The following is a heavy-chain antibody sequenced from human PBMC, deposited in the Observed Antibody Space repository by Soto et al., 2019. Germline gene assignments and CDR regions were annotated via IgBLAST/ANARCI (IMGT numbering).Heavy chain of an antibody. D-gene: IGHD4-17*01. CDR1: GGSINSGYYY. Sequence: QVQLQESGPGLVKPSQTLSLTCTVSGGSINSGYYYWSWIRQPPGKGLEWIGYIYYSGSTYYNPSLKSRFTISLDTSKNQFSLKLSSVTAADTAVYYCVRTRGYGDCDYWGQGTLVTVSS. V-gene: IGHV4-30-4*01. CDR3: VRTRGYGDCDY. CDR2: IYYSGST. J-gene: IGHJ4*02.